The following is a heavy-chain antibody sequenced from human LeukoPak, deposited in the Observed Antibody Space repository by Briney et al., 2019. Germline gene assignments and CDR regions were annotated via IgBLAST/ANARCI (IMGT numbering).Heavy chain of an antibody. V-gene: IGHV1-2*02. J-gene: IGHJ6*03. CDR2: INPNSGGT. Sequence: ASVKVSCKASGYTFTGYYMHWVRQAPGQGLEWMGWINPNSGGTNYAQKFQGRDTMTRDTSISTAYMELSRLRSDHPAVYYCARDFRGYYYYMDVWGKGTTVTISS. CDR1: GYTFTGYY. CDR3: ARDFRGYYYYMDV. D-gene: IGHD3-10*01.